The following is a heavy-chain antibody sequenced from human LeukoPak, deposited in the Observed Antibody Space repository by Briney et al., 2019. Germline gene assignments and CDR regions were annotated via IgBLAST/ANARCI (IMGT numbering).Heavy chain of an antibody. J-gene: IGHJ3*02. CDR2: IYTSGST. CDR3: ARGDLSGGYNFPDAFDI. D-gene: IGHD5-24*01. Sequence: LETLSLTCTVSGGSINNYYWTWIRQPAAKGLEWIGRIYTSGSTNYNPSLKSRVTMSVDTSKSQFSLKLSSVTAADTAVYYCARGDLSGGYNFPDAFDIWGQGTMVTVSS. CDR1: GGSINNYY. V-gene: IGHV4-4*07.